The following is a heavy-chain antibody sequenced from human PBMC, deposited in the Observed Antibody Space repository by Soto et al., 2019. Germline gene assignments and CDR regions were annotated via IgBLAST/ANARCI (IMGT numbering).Heavy chain of an antibody. CDR1: GGTFSSYA. V-gene: IGHV1-69*01. J-gene: IGHJ6*02. CDR3: ARSQGSSTSLEIYYYYYYGMDV. D-gene: IGHD2-2*01. Sequence: QVQLVQSGAEVKKPGSSVKVSCKASGGTFSSYAISWVRQAPEQGLEWMGGIIPISGTANYAQKFQGRVTITAVESTSTVYMGLSSLRSEDTAVYFCARSQGSSTSLEIYYYYYYGMDVWGQGTTVTVSS. CDR2: IIPISGTA.